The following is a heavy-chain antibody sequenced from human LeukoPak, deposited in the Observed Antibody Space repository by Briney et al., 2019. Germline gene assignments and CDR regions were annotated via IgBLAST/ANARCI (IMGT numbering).Heavy chain of an antibody. CDR2: IYHSGST. V-gene: IGHV4-34*01. CDR3: ARRAY. J-gene: IGHJ4*02. Sequence: SETLSLTCAVYGGSFSGYYWSWIRQPPGKGLEWIGSIYHSGSTYYNPSLKSRVTISVDTSKNQFSLKLSSVTAADTAVYYCARRAYWGQGTLVTVSS. CDR1: GGSFSGYY.